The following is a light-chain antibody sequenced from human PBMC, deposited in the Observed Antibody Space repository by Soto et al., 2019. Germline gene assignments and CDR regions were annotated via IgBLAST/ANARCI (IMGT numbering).Light chain of an antibody. Sequence: QSALTQPASVSGSPGQSITMSCSGTSEDVGGYNYVSWYQHHPGKAPKLLIYEVTNRPSGLSDRFSGSKSGNTASLTISGLQAEYEADYYCSPYTSSNTLVFGTGTKLTVL. CDR1: SEDVGGYNY. J-gene: IGLJ1*01. V-gene: IGLV2-14*01. CDR2: EVT. CDR3: SPYTSSNTLV.